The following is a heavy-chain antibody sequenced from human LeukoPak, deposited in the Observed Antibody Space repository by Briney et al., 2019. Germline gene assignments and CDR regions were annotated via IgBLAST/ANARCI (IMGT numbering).Heavy chain of an antibody. CDR3: ARDCSGGSCYHPLGY. CDR1: GFTVSNNY. J-gene: IGHJ4*02. CDR2: IYSGGST. Sequence: GGSLRLSCAASGFTVSNNYMYWVRQAPGKGLEWVSVIYSGGSTYYADSVKGRFTVSRDNSKNTLYLQMNSLRAEDTAVYYCARDCSGGSCYHPLGYWGQGTLVTVSS. V-gene: IGHV3-66*01. D-gene: IGHD2-15*01.